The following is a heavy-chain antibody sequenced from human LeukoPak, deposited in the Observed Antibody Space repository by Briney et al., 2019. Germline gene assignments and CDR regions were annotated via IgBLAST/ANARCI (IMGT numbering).Heavy chain of an antibody. D-gene: IGHD6-6*01. CDR2: ISGSGGST. J-gene: IGHJ1*01. Sequence: GGXLRLXXXXSGFTFSGSAMSWVRQAPGKGLEWVSSISGSGGSTYYADSVKGRFTISRDNSKNTQYLQMNSLRAEDTAVYYCAKVEYSSNIPQHWGQGTLVTVSS. V-gene: IGHV3-23*01. CDR3: AKVEYSSNIPQH. CDR1: GFTFSGSA.